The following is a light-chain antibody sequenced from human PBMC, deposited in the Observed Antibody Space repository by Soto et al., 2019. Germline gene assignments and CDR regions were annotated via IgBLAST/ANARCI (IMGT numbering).Light chain of an antibody. CDR3: QQYYKYPQT. J-gene: IGKJ2*01. CDR1: QGISSY. V-gene: IGKV1-8*01. Sequence: AIRMTQSPSSFSASTGDRVTITCRASQGISSYLAWYQQKPGKAPKLLVYAASTLQYGVPSRFSGSGSGTDFTLTISCLQSEDFATYFCQQYYKYPQTFGQGTK. CDR2: AAS.